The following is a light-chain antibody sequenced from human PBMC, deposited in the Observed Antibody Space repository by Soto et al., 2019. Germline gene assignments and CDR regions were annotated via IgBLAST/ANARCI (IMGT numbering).Light chain of an antibody. Sequence: DVKVTQSPSFVSAPVGDRVTITCRASQGIGTWLAWYQVKPGKAPNLLIYGATNLQSGVPSRFSGSGLGTHFTLTIFNLQPEDFATYYCQQPNSFPITFGQGTRLDI. J-gene: IGKJ5*01. V-gene: IGKV1D-12*01. CDR1: QGIGTW. CDR2: GAT. CDR3: QQPNSFPIT.